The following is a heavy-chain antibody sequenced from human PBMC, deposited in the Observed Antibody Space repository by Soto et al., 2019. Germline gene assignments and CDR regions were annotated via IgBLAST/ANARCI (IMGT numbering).Heavy chain of an antibody. Sequence: EVQLLESGGGLVQPGGSLRLSCAASGFTFSSYAMSWVRQAPGKGLEWVSAISGSGGSTYYADSVKGRFTISRDNSKNTLYLQMNSLRDEDTAVYYCAKDRVGIRIAAAGPNWFDPWDQGTLVTVSS. CDR2: ISGSGGST. J-gene: IGHJ5*02. V-gene: IGHV3-23*01. CDR1: GFTFSSYA. D-gene: IGHD6-13*01. CDR3: AKDRVGIRIAAAGPNWFDP.